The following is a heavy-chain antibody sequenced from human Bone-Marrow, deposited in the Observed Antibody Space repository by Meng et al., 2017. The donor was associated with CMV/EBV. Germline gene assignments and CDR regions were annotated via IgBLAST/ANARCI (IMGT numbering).Heavy chain of an antibody. Sequence: VSGGVLVPPSGSLRLSCATSGFNFRNYWISWFRRSPGKGLEWVANIGKDGRDIYYVDSVKGRFPISRDNAQNSLYLQMNSLRVDDTAVYYCARDPDWHQFDYWGQGTLVTVSS. CDR2: IGKDGRDI. D-gene: IGHD3-9*01. CDR3: ARDPDWHQFDY. J-gene: IGHJ4*02. V-gene: IGHV3-7*04. CDR1: GFNFRNYW.